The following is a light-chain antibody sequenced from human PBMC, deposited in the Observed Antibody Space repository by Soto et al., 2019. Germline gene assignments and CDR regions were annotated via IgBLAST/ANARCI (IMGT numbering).Light chain of an antibody. Sequence: DIQMTQSPSSLSASVGDRVTITRRASQSISSYLNWHQQKPVKAPKLMIYAASSLQSGVPSRFSGRGSGTDVTTTISRLPPEDSATYCRQQSYSTPLTFGGGTKVDI. CDR3: QQSYSTPLT. CDR1: QSISSY. V-gene: IGKV1-39*01. CDR2: AAS. J-gene: IGKJ4*01.